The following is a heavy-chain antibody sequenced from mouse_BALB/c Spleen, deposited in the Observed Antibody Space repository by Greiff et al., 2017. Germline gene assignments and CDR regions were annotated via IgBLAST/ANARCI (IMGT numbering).Heavy chain of an antibody. CDR2: INPSSGYT. CDR1: GYTFTSYT. V-gene: IGHV1-4*01. J-gene: IGHJ3*01. CDR3: ARGSIYYDYDKGFGY. D-gene: IGHD2-4*01. Sequence: VQLQQSGAELARPGASVKMSCKASGYTFTSYTMHWVKQRPGQGLEWIGYINPSSGYTNYNQKFKDKATLTADKSSSTAYMQLSSLTSEDSAVYYCARGSIYYDYDKGFGYWGQGTLVTVSA.